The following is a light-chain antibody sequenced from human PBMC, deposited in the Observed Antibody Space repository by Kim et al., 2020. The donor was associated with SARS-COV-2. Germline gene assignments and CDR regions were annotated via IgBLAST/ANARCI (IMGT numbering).Light chain of an antibody. CDR1: QPIYDYY. V-gene: IGKV3-20*01. Sequence: EIVLMQSPATLSLSPGDRATLSCRASQPIYDYYLSWYQQRPGQAPRLLIYGALNRATGIPNRFSGSGSGADFTLTIDRLEPEDFATYYCLQYSSSRSFGQGTKREI. J-gene: IGKJ2*04. CDR2: GAL. CDR3: LQYSSSRS.